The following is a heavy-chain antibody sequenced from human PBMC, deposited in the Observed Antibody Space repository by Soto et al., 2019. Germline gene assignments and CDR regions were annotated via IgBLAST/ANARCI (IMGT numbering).Heavy chain of an antibody. Sequence: GESLKISCKASGYTFTSYGISWVRQAPGQGLEWMGWISAYNGNTNYAQKLQGRVTMTTDTSTSTAYMELRSLRSDDTAVYYCARGVAGTGPFDYWGQGTLVTVSS. CDR1: GYTFTSYG. CDR3: ARGVAGTGPFDY. J-gene: IGHJ4*02. V-gene: IGHV1-18*04. CDR2: ISAYNGNT. D-gene: IGHD6-19*01.